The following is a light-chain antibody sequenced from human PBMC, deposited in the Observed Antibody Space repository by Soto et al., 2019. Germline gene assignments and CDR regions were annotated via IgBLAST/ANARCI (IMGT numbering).Light chain of an antibody. CDR1: QGIRSY. V-gene: IGKV1-27*01. J-gene: IGKJ4*01. CDR2: AAS. Sequence: DIQMTQSPSSLSASVGDRVTVTCRASQGIRSYLARYQERPGIVPKLLIHAASTLQSWVPSRFSGSGSGTDFTLTISGLQPEDVATYYCQQYNSVPLTFGGGTKVEIK. CDR3: QQYNSVPLT.